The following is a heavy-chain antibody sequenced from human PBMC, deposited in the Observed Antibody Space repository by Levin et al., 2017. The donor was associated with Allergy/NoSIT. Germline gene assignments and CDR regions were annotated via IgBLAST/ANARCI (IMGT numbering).Heavy chain of an antibody. CDR2: IDPSDSYT. D-gene: IGHD2-2*03. Sequence: GGSLRLSCKGSGYSFTSYWISWVRQMPGNGLEWMGRIDPSDSYTNYSPSFQGHVTISADKSISTAYLQWSSLKASDTAMYYCARLDIVVVPAAQYYYYYYYMDVWGKGTTVTVSS. V-gene: IGHV5-10-1*01. J-gene: IGHJ6*03. CDR3: ARLDIVVVPAAQYYYYYYYMDV. CDR1: GYSFTSYW.